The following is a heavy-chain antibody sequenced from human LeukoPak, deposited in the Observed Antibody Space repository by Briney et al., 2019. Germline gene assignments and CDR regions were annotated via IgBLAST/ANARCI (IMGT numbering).Heavy chain of an antibody. CDR2: IIPSFGTA. CDR1: GGTFSSYA. D-gene: IGHD5-24*01. J-gene: IGHJ4*02. CDR3: ARSTYGWLQSYGDY. V-gene: IGHV1-69*05. Sequence: SVKVSCKASGGTFSSYAISWVRQAPGQGLEWMGRIIPSFGTANYALKFQGRVTITTDESTSTAYMELSSLRSEDTAVYYCARSTYGWLQSYGDYWGQGTLVTVSS.